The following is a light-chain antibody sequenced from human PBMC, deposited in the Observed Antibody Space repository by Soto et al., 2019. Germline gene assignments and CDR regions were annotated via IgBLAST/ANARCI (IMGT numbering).Light chain of an antibody. J-gene: IGLJ1*01. CDR1: SSDVDTYNY. V-gene: IGLV2-14*01. Sequence: QSALTQPASVSGSPGQSITISCTGTSSDVDTYNYVSWYQQHPGKAPKLMIYEVSNRPSGVSDRFSGSKSGNTASLTISGLRAEDEADYYCSSYTTNNPWVFGTGTKLTVL. CDR2: EVS. CDR3: SSYTTNNPWV.